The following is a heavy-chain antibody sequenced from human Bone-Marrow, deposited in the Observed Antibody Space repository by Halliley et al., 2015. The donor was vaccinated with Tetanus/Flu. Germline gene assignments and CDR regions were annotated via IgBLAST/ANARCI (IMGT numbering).Heavy chain of an antibody. CDR2: IYHTGRT. D-gene: IGHD1-26*01. J-gene: IGHJ6*01. CDR1: GASISSSNW. CDR3: ARVGDSGFGAHSYGLDV. V-gene: IGHV4-4*02. Sequence: TLSLTCAVSGASISSSNWWSWVRQTPGKGLEWIGEIYHTGRTNYNPSLKSRVAISLDKSKNQFSLNLSSVTAADTALYYCARVGDSGFGAHSYGLDVWGQGTMVTVSS.